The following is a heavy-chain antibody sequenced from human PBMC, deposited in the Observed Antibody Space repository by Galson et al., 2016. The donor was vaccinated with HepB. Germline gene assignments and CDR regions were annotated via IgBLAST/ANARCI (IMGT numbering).Heavy chain of an antibody. Sequence: SLRLSCADSGFRFSSNGFTLSNFALHWFRQAPGKGLEWVSDISAGGGSTYYADSVKGRFTFSRDTSRNTLYLQMNSLRDEGTALYYCAKGGYSYGYLDYWGQGTLVTVSS. V-gene: IGHV3-23*01. CDR3: AKGGYSYGYLDY. D-gene: IGHD5-18*01. J-gene: IGHJ4*02. CDR2: ISAGGGST. CDR1: GFRFSSNGFTLSNFA.